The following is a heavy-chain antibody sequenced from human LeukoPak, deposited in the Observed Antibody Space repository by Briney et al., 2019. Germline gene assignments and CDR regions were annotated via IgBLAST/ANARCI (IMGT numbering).Heavy chain of an antibody. CDR3: ASHVGTTTRYYYYMDV. CDR2: INPNSGGT. V-gene: IGHV1-2*02. J-gene: IGHJ6*03. Sequence: ASVKVSCKASGYTFTGYYMHWVRQAPGQGVEWMGWINPNSGGTNYAQKFQGRVTMTRDTSISTAYMELSRLRSDDTAVYYCASHVGTTTRYYYYMDVWGKGTTVTVSS. CDR1: GYTFTGYY. D-gene: IGHD4-17*01.